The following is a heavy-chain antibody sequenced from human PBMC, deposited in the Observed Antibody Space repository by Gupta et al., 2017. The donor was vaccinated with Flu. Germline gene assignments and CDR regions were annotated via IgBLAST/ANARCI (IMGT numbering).Heavy chain of an antibody. J-gene: IGHJ6*02. V-gene: IGHV3-21*01. CDR1: GFTFSTHY. CDR2: ISMSGSYI. CDR3: ARGGDFSSSYQNYYYGMDV. D-gene: IGHD6-13*01. Sequence: EVLLVESGGGLVKPGGSLRLSCAASGFTFSTHYMNWVRQAPGKGLEWVSSISMSGSYIYYADSVKGRFTISRDNARNSLYLQMNSLRAEDTAVYYCARGGDFSSSYQNYYYGMDVWGQGTTVTVSS.